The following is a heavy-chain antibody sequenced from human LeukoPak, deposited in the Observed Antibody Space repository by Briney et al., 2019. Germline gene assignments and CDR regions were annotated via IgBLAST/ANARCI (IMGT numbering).Heavy chain of an antibody. D-gene: IGHD3-22*01. CDR3: AKDYMVGRGYYDY. Sequence: GGSLRLSCAASGFTFSRYAMSWVRQAPGKGLEWVSAISGSGGSTYYADSVKGRFTISRDNSKNTLYLQMNSLRAEDTAVYYCAKDYMVGRGYYDYWGQGTLVTVSS. CDR1: GFTFSRYA. CDR2: ISGSGGST. V-gene: IGHV3-23*01. J-gene: IGHJ4*02.